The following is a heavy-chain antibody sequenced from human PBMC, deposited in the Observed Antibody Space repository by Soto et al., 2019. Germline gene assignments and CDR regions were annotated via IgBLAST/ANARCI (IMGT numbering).Heavy chain of an antibody. CDR3: TRDMSPDGYCSSTSCYEAGAYMDV. Sequence: GGSLRLSCTASGFTFGDYAMSWFRQAPGKGLEWVGFIRSKAYGGTTEYAASVKGRFTISKDDYKSIAYLQMNSLKTEDTAVYYCTRDMSPDGYCSSTSCYEAGAYMDVWGKGTTVTVSS. J-gene: IGHJ6*03. V-gene: IGHV3-49*03. D-gene: IGHD2-2*01. CDR2: IRSKAYGGTT. CDR1: GFTFGDYA.